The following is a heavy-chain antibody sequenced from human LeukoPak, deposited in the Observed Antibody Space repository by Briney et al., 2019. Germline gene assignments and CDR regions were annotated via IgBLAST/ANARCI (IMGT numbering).Heavy chain of an antibody. Sequence: SETLSLTCAVSGGSISSGGYSWSWIRQPPGKGLEWIGYIYHSGSTYYNPSLKSRVTISVDRSKNQFSLKLSSVTAADTAVYYCASGRYDSSGQYYFDYWGQGTLVTVSS. CDR2: IYHSGST. D-gene: IGHD3-22*01. J-gene: IGHJ4*02. CDR1: GGSISSGGYS. CDR3: ASGRYDSSGQYYFDY. V-gene: IGHV4-30-2*01.